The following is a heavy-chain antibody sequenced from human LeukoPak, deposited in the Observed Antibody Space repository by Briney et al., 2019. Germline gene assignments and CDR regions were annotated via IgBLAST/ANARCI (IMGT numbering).Heavy chain of an antibody. CDR3: ARSQGAYFDY. J-gene: IGHJ4*02. CDR2: ISYSGST. V-gene: IGHV4-59*01. Sequence: PSETLSLTCTVSGDSISRYYWSWIRQPPAKGPECIGYISYSGSTNYNPSLKSRVTISLDTSKNHFSLKLTSVTAADTAVFYCARSQGAYFDYWGQGILVTVSS. CDR1: GDSISRYY.